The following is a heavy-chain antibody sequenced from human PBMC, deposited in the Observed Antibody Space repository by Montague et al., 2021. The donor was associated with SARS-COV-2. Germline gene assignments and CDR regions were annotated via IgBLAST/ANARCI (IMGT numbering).Heavy chain of an antibody. Sequence: SETLSLTCSVSGGSNTNFFWNWIRQPPGKGLEWLGYIHPRGSTNYNPSLKSRVTISIDTSKSQFSLKLGSVTAADTAVYYCATTPVQFGEFHFDYWGQGTLVTVSS. D-gene: IGHD3-10*01. J-gene: IGHJ4*02. CDR3: ATTPVQFGEFHFDY. CDR1: GGSNTNFF. CDR2: IHPRGST. V-gene: IGHV4-59*01.